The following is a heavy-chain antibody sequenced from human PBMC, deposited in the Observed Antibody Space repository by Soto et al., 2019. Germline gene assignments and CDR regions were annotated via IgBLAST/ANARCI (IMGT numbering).Heavy chain of an antibody. CDR2: ITSSGSYV. Sequence: PWGSLRVSCVPSDFTFSRKTMNWVGQAPGKGLEWVASITSSGSYVYYADSVKGRFSASRDNAKNSLSLQMDSLRPDDTAIYFCVKDAGIEAMDVWGQGTPVTVSS. D-gene: IGHD3-3*02. V-gene: IGHV3-21*01. CDR1: DFTFSRKT. J-gene: IGHJ6*01. CDR3: VKDAGIEAMDV.